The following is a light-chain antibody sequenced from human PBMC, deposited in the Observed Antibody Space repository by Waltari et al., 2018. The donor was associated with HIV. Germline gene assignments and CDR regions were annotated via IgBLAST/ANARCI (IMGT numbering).Light chain of an antibody. CDR1: QSLLHSDGKTY. J-gene: IGKJ4*01. Sequence: DTVITKTPLSLPVPPVQPASISCTSSQSLLHSDGKTYLYWYLQKPGQFPQLLIHEVSNRFSGVPDRFSGSGSGTDFTLKISRVEAEDVGVYYCMQSIQPSLTFGGGTKVEIK. CDR3: MQSIQPSLT. V-gene: IGKV2D-29*02. CDR2: EVS.